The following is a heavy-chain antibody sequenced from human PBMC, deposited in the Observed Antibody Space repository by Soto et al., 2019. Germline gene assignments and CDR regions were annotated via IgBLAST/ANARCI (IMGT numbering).Heavy chain of an antibody. CDR1: GGSVTSIDYY. D-gene: IGHD4-17*01. CDR3: ARHKAYGDHIDY. V-gene: IGHV4-39*01. Sequence: QLQLQESGPGLVKPSETLSLTCTVSGGSVTSIDYYWAWIRQPPGKGLEWIGTIHYSGSTYYNPYLRGRVTISGDTSKSTFSLKLSSVTAADTAVFYCARHKAYGDHIDYGGQGNLVTVSS. CDR2: IHYSGST. J-gene: IGHJ4*02.